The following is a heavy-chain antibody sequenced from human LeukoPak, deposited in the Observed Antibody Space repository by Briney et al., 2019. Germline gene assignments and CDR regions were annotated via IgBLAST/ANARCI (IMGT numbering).Heavy chain of an antibody. V-gene: IGHV3-7*05. D-gene: IGHD3-9*01. Sequence: PGGSLRLSCGASGFTFSKFWMIWVRQAPGKGLEWVANIKQDGSERYYVDSVKGRFTISRDNAKASLYLQTTSLRVEDTAVYYCASRANSRYPYYLDWWGQGTLVTVSS. CDR3: ASRANSRYPYYLDW. CDR1: GFTFSKFW. J-gene: IGHJ4*02. CDR2: IKQDGSER.